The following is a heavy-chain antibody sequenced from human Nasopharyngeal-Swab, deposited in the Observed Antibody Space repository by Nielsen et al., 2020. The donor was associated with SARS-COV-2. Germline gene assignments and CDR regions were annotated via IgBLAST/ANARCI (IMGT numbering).Heavy chain of an antibody. CDR2: ITVIGRSP. CDR1: GFTFSSYA. J-gene: IGHJ2*01. V-gene: IGHV3-23*01. Sequence: GESLKISCAASGFTFSSYAMNWVRQAPGKGLEWVSGITVIGRSPYYADSVKGRFTLSRDNSKNTLYLQMNSLRAEDTAVYYCAKGQGADWYFDPWGRGTLVTVSS. CDR3: AKGQGADWYFDP.